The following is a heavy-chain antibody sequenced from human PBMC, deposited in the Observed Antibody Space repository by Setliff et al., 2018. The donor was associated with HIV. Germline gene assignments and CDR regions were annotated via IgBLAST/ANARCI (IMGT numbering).Heavy chain of an antibody. D-gene: IGHD3-22*01. CDR3: ARGGSYYDTSGYYQYYFDY. CDR2: INPSGGST. J-gene: IGHJ4*02. Sequence: ASVKVSCKASGYTFTSYYMHWVRQAPGQGLGWMGIINPSGGSTSYAQKFQGRVTMTRDTSTSTVYMELSSLRSDDTAVYYCARGGSYYDTSGYYQYYFDYWGQGTLVTVSS. CDR1: GYTFTSYY. V-gene: IGHV1-46*01.